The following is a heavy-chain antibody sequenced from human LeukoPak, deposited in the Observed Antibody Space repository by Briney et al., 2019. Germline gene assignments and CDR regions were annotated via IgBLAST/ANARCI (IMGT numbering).Heavy chain of an antibody. CDR2: IFYSGST. CDR1: GGSISGYY. CDR3: ARDISGSSSRFEG. J-gene: IGHJ4*02. V-gene: IGHV4-59*01. D-gene: IGHD2-15*01. Sequence: PSETLSLTCTVSGGSISGYYWSWIRQPPGKGLEWIGYIFYSGSTNYNPSLKSRVTISVDTSKNQFSLTLRSVTAADTAVYYCARDISGSSSRFEGWGQGTMVTVSS.